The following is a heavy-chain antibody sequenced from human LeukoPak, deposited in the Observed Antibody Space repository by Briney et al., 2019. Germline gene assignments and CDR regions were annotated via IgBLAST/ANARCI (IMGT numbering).Heavy chain of an antibody. D-gene: IGHD3-10*01. J-gene: IGHJ5*02. CDR2: QSGSGHNT. V-gene: IGHV3-23*01. Sequence: AGGSLRLSCEASGFTIENHVMTWVRQAPGKGPEWVASQSGSGHNTYYSESVRGRFAISRDNSKNTVFLQMNSLRVEDTAIYYCATDWTLRGVPTFFDPWGQGTVVPVSS. CDR3: ATDWTLRGVPTFFDP. CDR1: GFTIENHV.